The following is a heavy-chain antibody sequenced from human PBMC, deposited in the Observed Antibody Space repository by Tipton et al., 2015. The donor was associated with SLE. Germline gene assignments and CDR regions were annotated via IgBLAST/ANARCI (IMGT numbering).Heavy chain of an antibody. V-gene: IGHV4-59*11. CDR3: ARVGSGWYTSAFDI. J-gene: IGHJ3*02. D-gene: IGHD6-19*01. CDR1: GGSISSHY. CDR2: VYYTGIT. Sequence: TLSLTCTVSGGSISSHYWSWIRQPPGKGLEWIGYVYYTGITNYKSSLKSRVTISVDTSKDQFSLKLSSVTAADTAVYYCARVGSGWYTSAFDIWGQGTMVTVSS.